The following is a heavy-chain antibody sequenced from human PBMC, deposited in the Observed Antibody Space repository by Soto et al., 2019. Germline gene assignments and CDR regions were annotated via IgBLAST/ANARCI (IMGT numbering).Heavy chain of an antibody. CDR2: IIPILGTT. Sequence: QVQLLQSGAEVTKPGSSVNVSCKASGDTLNRYAISWVRQAPGQGLEWMGDIIPILGTTSYARKFQCRVTITADKSTSTVYMELSSLRSEDTAVDYCGTDRLRYYYFDYCGQGTRVTVSS. CDR1: GDTLNRYA. J-gene: IGHJ4*02. D-gene: IGHD3-10*01. CDR3: GTDRLRYYYFDY. V-gene: IGHV1-69*06.